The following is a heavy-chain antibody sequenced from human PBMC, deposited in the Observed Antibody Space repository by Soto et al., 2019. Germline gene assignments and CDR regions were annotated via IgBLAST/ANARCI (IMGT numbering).Heavy chain of an antibody. Sequence: SVKVSCKASGGTFSSYAISWVRQAPGQGLEWMGGIIPIFGTANYAQKFQGRVTITADESTSTAYMELSSLRSEDTAVYYCARDQVRTYYDILVLERPYYYYGMDVWG. V-gene: IGHV1-69*13. CDR3: ARDQVRTYYDILVLERPYYYYGMDV. D-gene: IGHD3-9*01. CDR2: IIPIFGTA. J-gene: IGHJ6*02. CDR1: GGTFSSYA.